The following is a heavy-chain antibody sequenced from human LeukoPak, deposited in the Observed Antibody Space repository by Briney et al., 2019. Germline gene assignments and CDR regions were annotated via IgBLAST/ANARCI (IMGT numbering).Heavy chain of an antibody. Sequence: SVKVSCKASGGTVSSYAISWVRQAPGQGLEWMGGIMPIFGTANYAQKFQGSVTITADESTSTAYMELSSLRSEDTAVYYCASSPTGYDYVWGSYRYYDAFDIWGQGKMVTVSS. J-gene: IGHJ3*02. CDR1: GGTVSSYA. CDR2: IMPIFGTA. CDR3: ASSPTGYDYVWGSYRYYDAFDI. V-gene: IGHV1-69*01. D-gene: IGHD3-16*02.